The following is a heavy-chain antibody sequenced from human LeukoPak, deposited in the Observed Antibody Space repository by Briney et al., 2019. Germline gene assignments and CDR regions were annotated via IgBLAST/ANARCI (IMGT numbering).Heavy chain of an antibody. CDR2: INPSGGST. Sequence: ASVKVSCKASGYTFTSYYMHWVRQAPGQGLEWMGIINPSGGSTSYAQKFQGRVTMTRDTSTSTVYMELSSLRSEDTAVYYCASQIIVPKGYRYFDLWGRGTLVTVSS. D-gene: IGHD1-26*01. CDR3: ASQIIVPKGYRYFDL. J-gene: IGHJ2*01. CDR1: GYTFTSYY. V-gene: IGHV1-46*01.